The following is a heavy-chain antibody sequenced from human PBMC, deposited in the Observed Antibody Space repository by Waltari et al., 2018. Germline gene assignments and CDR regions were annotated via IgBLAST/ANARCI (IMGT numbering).Heavy chain of an antibody. V-gene: IGHV3-15*01. D-gene: IGHD3-9*01. CDR3: TSRNRENFAPYDACDI. CDR1: GFTFSNAW. J-gene: IGHJ3*02. CDR2: IKSKTDGGTT. Sequence: EVQLVESGGGLVKPGGSLRLSCAASGFTFSNAWMSWVRQAPGKGLEWVGRIKSKTDGGTTYYSGPVKGIFTISRDDSKNTLYLQMNSLKTEDTAVYYCTSRNRENFAPYDACDIWGQGTMVTGSS.